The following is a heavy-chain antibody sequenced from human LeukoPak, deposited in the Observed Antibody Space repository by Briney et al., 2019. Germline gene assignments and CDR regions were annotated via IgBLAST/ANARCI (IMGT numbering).Heavy chain of an antibody. CDR1: GGSVTSGGFY. D-gene: IGHD3-10*01. CDR3: ARQCGSGSLSRPFDP. V-gene: IGHV4-39*01. CDR2: IYYTGST. Sequence: AETLTLTCSVSGGSVTSGGFYWGWLGQPPGKGPEWIATIYYTGSTYYNPSLQSRVTISIDTSKHLFSLMLTFVTDTDTAVYHCARQCGSGSLSRPFDPWGQGTLVTVSS. J-gene: IGHJ5*02.